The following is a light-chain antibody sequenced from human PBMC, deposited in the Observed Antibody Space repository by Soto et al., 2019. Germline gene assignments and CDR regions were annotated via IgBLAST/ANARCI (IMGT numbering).Light chain of an antibody. Sequence: EIVLTQSPGTLSLSPGERATLSCRASQNVLSTYFDWYQQRPGQAPRLLIYGTSSRATGIPDRFSGSGSGTDFTLTISRLEPEDFAVYYCQQYYSSWTFGQGTKVEVK. CDR3: QQYYSSWT. CDR1: QNVLSTY. V-gene: IGKV3-20*01. J-gene: IGKJ1*01. CDR2: GTS.